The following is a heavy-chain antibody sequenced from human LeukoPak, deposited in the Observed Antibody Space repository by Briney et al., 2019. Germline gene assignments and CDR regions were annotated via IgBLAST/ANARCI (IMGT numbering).Heavy chain of an antibody. Sequence: GGPLRLSCAASGFTVSSNYMSWVRQAPGKGLEWVSVIYSGGSTYYADSVKGRFTIPRDNSKNTLYLQMNSLRAEDTAVYYCARGVRGVIGYWGQGTLVTVSS. CDR1: GFTVSSNY. D-gene: IGHD3-10*02. J-gene: IGHJ4*02. CDR2: IYSGGST. V-gene: IGHV3-53*01. CDR3: ARGVRGVIGY.